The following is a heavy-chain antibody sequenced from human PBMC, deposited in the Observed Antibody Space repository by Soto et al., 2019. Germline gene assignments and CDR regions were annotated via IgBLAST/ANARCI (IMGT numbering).Heavy chain of an antibody. V-gene: IGHV4-59*01. CDR3: ARGGGIAVATKLGFWFDP. CDR2: IYYSGST. D-gene: IGHD6-19*01. J-gene: IGHJ5*02. CDR1: GGSISSYY. Sequence: SETLFLTCTVSGGSISSYYWSWIRQPPGKGLEWIGYIYYSGSTNYNPSLKSRVTISVDTSKNQFSLKLSSVTAADTAVYYCARGGGIAVATKLGFWFDPWGQGTLVTVSS.